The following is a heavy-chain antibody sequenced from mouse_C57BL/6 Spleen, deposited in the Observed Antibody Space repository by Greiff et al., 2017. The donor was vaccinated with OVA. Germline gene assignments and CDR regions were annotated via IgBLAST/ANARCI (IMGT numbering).Heavy chain of an antibody. CDR2: INPNYGTT. CDR1: GYSFTDYN. Sequence: EVKLMESGPELVKPGASVKISCKASGYSFTDYNMNWVKQSNGKSLEWIGVINPNYGTTSYNQKFKGKATLTVDQSSSTAYMQLNSLTSEDSAVYYCARGGSSGHYFDYWGQGTTLTVSS. CDR3: ARGGSSGHYFDY. D-gene: IGHD3-2*02. V-gene: IGHV1-39*01. J-gene: IGHJ2*01.